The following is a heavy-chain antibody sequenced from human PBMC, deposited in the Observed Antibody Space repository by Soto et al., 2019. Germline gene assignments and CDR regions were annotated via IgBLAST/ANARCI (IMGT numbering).Heavy chain of an antibody. CDR3: ARHYRPGRFDY. CDR2: IYYTGST. CDR1: GGSISSYY. V-gene: IGHV4-59*08. D-gene: IGHD1-26*01. J-gene: IGHJ4*02. Sequence: QVQLQESGPGLVKPSETLSLTCTVSGGSISSYYWSWIRQPPGKGLEWIGYIYYTGSTNYNPSLKIRVTISIDTSKIQFSLQLISVTAADTAVYYCARHYRPGRFDYWGQGTLVAVSS.